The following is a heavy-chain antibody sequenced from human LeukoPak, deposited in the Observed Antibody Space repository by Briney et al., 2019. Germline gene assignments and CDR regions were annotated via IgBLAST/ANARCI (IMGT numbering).Heavy chain of an antibody. J-gene: IGHJ5*02. Sequence: GGSLRLSCAASGFTFSSYSMNWVRRAPGKGLEWVSSISSSSSYIYYADSVKGRFIISRDNAKNSLYLQMNSLRAEDTAVYYCARGVGDTGNNWFDPWGQGTLVTVSS. D-gene: IGHD2-21*02. CDR3: ARGVGDTGNNWFDP. CDR1: GFTFSSYS. V-gene: IGHV3-21*01. CDR2: ISSSSSYI.